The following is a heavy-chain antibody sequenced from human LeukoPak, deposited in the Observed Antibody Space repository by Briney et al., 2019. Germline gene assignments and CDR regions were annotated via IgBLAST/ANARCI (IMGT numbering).Heavy chain of an antibody. CDR2: ITGSGSYI. CDR1: GFTFNTYT. V-gene: IGHV3-21*01. Sequence: GGSLRLSCAASGFTFNTYTMNWVRQAPGKGLEWVPSITGSGSYIYYADSVRGRFTISRDNANNSVYLQMDSLRAEDTAMYYCARYLGYSGSYYDYWGQRTLVTVSS. J-gene: IGHJ4*02. CDR3: ARYLGYSGSYYDY. D-gene: IGHD1-26*01.